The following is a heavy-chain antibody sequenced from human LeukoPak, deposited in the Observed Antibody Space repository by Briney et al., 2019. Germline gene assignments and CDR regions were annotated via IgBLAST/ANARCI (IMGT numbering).Heavy chain of an antibody. CDR2: ISERGGST. D-gene: IGHD3-10*01. CDR3: AKQGIVIRSVIIIGFHKEAYYFDY. V-gene: IGHV3-23*01. CDR1: ATTLSNYG. Sequence: GGSLTLSCVVSATTLSNYGMSWVRQAPREGLEWVLGISERGGSTNYAYSVKSRFIISRDTYKNTVYLQMNSLRVEDTAVYFCAKQGIVIRSVIIIGFHKEAYYFDYWGQGILVTVSS. J-gene: IGHJ4*02.